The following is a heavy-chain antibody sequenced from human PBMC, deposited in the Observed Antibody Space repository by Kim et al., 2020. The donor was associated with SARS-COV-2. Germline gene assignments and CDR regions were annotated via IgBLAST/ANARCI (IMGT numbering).Heavy chain of an antibody. D-gene: IGHD3-16*02. Sequence: ASVKVSCKASGYTFTSYGISWVRQAPGQGLEWMGWISAYNGNTNYAQKLQGRVTITTDTSTSTAYMELRSLRSDDTAVXYCAXSVMITFGGVIPRFDYWGXGTXXTVSS. CDR1: GYTFTSYG. V-gene: IGHV1-18*01. J-gene: IGHJ4*02. CDR3: AXSVMITFGGVIPRFDY. CDR2: ISAYNGNT.